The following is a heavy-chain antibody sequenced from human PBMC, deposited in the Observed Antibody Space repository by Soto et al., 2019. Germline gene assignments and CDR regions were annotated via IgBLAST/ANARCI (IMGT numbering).Heavy chain of an antibody. CDR3: ASGGSSLNFDS. V-gene: IGHV3-74*01. Sequence: GSLRLSCAASGFTFRIYWMQWVRQAPGKGLVWVSWINSDGSSTSYADSVKGRFTISRDNAKNTLYLQMNSLRAEDTAVYYCASGGSSLNFDSWGQGTLVTVSS. CDR2: INSDGSST. CDR1: GFTFRIYW. J-gene: IGHJ4*02. D-gene: IGHD6-6*01.